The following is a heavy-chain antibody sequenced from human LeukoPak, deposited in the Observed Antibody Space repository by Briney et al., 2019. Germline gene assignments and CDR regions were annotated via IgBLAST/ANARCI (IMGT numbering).Heavy chain of an antibody. CDR1: GGSFSGYH. V-gene: IGHV4-34*01. Sequence: SETLSLTCADYGGSFSGYHWTWIRQSPGKGLEWIGDINPSGSTYYNPSLKSRLTISVDTSKNQFSLKLRSVTAADTAVYYCARGRHDITMIVVVMTSVSYYMDVWGKGTTVTVSS. CDR3: ARGRHDITMIVVVMTSVSYYMDV. D-gene: IGHD3-22*01. J-gene: IGHJ6*03. CDR2: INPSGST.